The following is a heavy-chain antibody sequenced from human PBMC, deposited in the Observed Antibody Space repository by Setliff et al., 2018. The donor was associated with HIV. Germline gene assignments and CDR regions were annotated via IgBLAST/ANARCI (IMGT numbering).Heavy chain of an antibody. CDR1: GASISSGGHY. CDR2: IHYTGSH. J-gene: IGHJ4*01. D-gene: IGHD3-10*02. CDR3: ARVQYHYVNNGDSYYFTH. Sequence: SATLSLTCIVSGASISSGGHYWSWIRQQPGKGLEWIGYIHYTGSHFYNPSLMSRVTISVDKSKNQFSLRLNSVTAADTAVYYCARVQYHYVNNGDSYYFTHWGHGTLVTVSS. V-gene: IGHV4-31*02.